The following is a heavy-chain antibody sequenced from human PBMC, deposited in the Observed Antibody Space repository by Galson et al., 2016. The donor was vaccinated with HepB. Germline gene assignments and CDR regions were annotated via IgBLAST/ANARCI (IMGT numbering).Heavy chain of an antibody. CDR2: ISSSGGTM. CDR1: GFTFSDFH. D-gene: IGHD3-9*01. CDR3: ARLFDSMTIFDY. Sequence: SLRLSCAASGFTFSDFHMSWIRQAPGKGLEWVSYISSSGGTMYYADSVKGRFTVSRDNARGSLYLHMSSLRVEDTAVYYCARLFDSMTIFDYWGQGIVVTVSS. V-gene: IGHV3-11*01. J-gene: IGHJ4*02.